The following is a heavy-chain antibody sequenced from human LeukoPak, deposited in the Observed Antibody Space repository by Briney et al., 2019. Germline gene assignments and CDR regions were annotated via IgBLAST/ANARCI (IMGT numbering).Heavy chain of an antibody. Sequence: GGSLRLSCAASGFTFSNAWMSWVRQAPGKGLEWVGRIKSKTDGGTTDYAAPVKGRFTISRDDSKNTLYLQMNSLKTEDTAVYYRTGSCSSTSCPHSYYYYYYMDVWGKGTTVTVSS. CDR2: IKSKTDGGTT. CDR3: TGSCSSTSCPHSYYYYYYMDV. J-gene: IGHJ6*03. V-gene: IGHV3-15*01. CDR1: GFTFSNAW. D-gene: IGHD2-2*01.